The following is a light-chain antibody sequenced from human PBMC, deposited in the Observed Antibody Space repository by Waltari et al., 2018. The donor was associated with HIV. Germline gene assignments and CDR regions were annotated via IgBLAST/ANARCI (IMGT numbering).Light chain of an antibody. J-gene: IGLJ3*02. Sequence: QSALTQPRSVSGSPGQSVTISCTGTSSDVGGYNYVSWYQQHPGKAPKRMIYDVSQLPSGVPDRFSGSKSGNTASLTISGLQAEDEADYYCCSYAGSYTSWVFGGGTKLTVL. CDR3: CSYAGSYTSWV. CDR1: SSDVGGYNY. V-gene: IGLV2-11*01. CDR2: DVS.